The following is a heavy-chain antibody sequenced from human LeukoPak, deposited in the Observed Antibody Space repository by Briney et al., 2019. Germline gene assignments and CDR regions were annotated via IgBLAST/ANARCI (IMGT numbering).Heavy chain of an antibody. V-gene: IGHV1-69*05. J-gene: IGHJ6*03. CDR2: IIPIFGTA. Sequence: GASVKLSCKASGGTFSSYAISWVRQAPGQGLEWMGGIIPIFGTANYAQTFQGRGTITTEESTSTAYMELSSVRSEDTAVYYCANCSSWNYYYYEDVWGKGTTVTVS. CDR1: GGTFSSYA. D-gene: IGHD6-13*01. CDR3: ANCSSWNYYYYEDV.